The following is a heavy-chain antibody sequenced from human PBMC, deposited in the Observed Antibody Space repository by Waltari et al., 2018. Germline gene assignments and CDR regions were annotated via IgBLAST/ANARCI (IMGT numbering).Heavy chain of an antibody. CDR3: ARISLFGADYRPAYYYGMDV. CDR1: GYTFTSHG. CDR2: IGSYNGDK. Sequence: QVQLVQSGPEMKEPGASVRVSCKASGYTFTSHGITWVRQAPGQGLESMGWIGSYNGDKNVTQKYQRRVIMTRDRSTRTFDMALRSLTSDDTAVYYCARISLFGADYRPAYYYGMDVWGQGTTVIVSS. J-gene: IGHJ6*02. D-gene: IGHD3-3*01. V-gene: IGHV1-18*04.